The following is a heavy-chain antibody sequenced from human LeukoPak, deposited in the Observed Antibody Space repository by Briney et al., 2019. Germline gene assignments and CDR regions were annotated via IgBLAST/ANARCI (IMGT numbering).Heavy chain of an antibody. J-gene: IGHJ5*02. CDR3: ARTSSGYYRHWFDP. Sequence: PSETLSLTCAVYGGSFSGYYWSWIRQPPGEGLEWIGEINHSGSTNYNPSLKSRVTISVDTSKNQFSLKLSSVTAADTAVYYCARTSSGYYRHWFDPWGQGTLVTVSS. CDR1: GGSFSGYY. D-gene: IGHD3-22*01. V-gene: IGHV4-34*01. CDR2: INHSGST.